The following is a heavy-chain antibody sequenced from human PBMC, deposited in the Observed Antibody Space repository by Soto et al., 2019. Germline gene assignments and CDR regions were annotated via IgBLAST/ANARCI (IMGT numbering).Heavy chain of an antibody. J-gene: IGHJ6*02. Sequence: QVQLVQSGAEVKKPGSSVKVSCKASGGTLSNYGVSWVRQAPGQGLEWLGGIIAVFGTANYAHKFQGRLTITADESTSTVYMDVSSQRSEDTAVYYCARGDATKIIVTTYYGMDVWGQGTTVTVSS. CDR2: IIAVFGTA. D-gene: IGHD4-17*01. CDR1: GGTLSNYG. V-gene: IGHV1-69*12. CDR3: ARGDATKIIVTTYYGMDV.